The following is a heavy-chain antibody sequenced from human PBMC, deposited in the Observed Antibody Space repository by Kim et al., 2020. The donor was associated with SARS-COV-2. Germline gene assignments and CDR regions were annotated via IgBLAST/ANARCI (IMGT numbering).Heavy chain of an antibody. CDR1: GFTFSSYA. Sequence: GGSLRLSCAASGFTFSSYAMHWVRQAPGKGLEWVAVISYDGSNKYYADSVKGRFTISRDNSKNTLYLQMNSLRAEDTAVYYCARDKGYCTNGVCYTTEDYYMDVWGKGTTVTVSS. V-gene: IGHV3-30-3*01. CDR3: ARDKGYCTNGVCYTTEDYYMDV. J-gene: IGHJ6*03. CDR2: ISYDGSNK. D-gene: IGHD2-8*01.